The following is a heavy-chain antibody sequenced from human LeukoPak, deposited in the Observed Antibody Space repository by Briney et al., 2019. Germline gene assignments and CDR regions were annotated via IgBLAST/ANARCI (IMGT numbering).Heavy chain of an antibody. CDR1: GYTFTSYY. D-gene: IGHD3-16*02. Sequence: GASVTVSCKASGYTFTSYYIHWVRQAPGQGLEWMGIIRPSGGRASYPQNFQGRVTMTMDMSASTVHMELSSLTSEDTAMYYCAGEPPESFRFDYWGQGAPVTVSS. CDR3: AGEPPESFRFDY. V-gene: IGHV1-46*01. J-gene: IGHJ4*02. CDR2: IRPSGGRA.